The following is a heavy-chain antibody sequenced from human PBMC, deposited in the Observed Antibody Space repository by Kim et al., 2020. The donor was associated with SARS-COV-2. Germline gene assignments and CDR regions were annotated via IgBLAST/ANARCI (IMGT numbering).Heavy chain of an antibody. J-gene: IGHJ4*02. D-gene: IGHD2-2*01. CDR3: ARAVKNQYYFDY. CDR1: GGSISSGGYY. V-gene: IGHV4-31*03. CDR2: IYYSGST. Sequence: SETLSLTCTVSGGSISSGGYYWSWIRQHPGKGLEWIGYIYYSGSTYYNPSLKSRVTISVDTSKNQFSLKLSSATAADAAVYYCARAVKNQYYFDYWGQGSMVTVSS.